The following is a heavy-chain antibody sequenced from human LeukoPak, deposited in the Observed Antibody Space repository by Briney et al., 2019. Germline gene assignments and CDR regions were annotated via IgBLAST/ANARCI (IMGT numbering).Heavy chain of an antibody. J-gene: IGHJ3*02. CDR1: GFTFSDYY. CDR2: ISSSGSTI. D-gene: IGHD3-22*01. CDR3: ARDRQGHCSGYHLYDAFDI. Sequence: GGSLRLSCAASGFTFSDYYMSWIRQAPGKGLEWVSYISSSGSTICYADSVKGRFTISRDNAKNSLYLQMNSLRAEGTAVYYCARDRQGHCSGYHLYDAFDIWGQGTMVTVSS. V-gene: IGHV3-11*01.